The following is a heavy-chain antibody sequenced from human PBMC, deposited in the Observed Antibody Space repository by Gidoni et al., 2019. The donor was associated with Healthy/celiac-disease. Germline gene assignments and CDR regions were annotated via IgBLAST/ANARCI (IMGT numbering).Heavy chain of an antibody. Sequence: EVQLVESGRGLVKPGGSLTLSCAASGFPFSSYSLNWVRQAQGKALEWVSSISSSSSYIYYADSVKGRFTISRDNAKNSLYLQMNSLRAEDTAVYYCARAPYCSGGSCYSDAFDIWGQGTMVTVSS. D-gene: IGHD2-15*01. J-gene: IGHJ3*02. CDR2: ISSSSSYI. V-gene: IGHV3-21*01. CDR1: GFPFSSYS. CDR3: ARAPYCSGGSCYSDAFDI.